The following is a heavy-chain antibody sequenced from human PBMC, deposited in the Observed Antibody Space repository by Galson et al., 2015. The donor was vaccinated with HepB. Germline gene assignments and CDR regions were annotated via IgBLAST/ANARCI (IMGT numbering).Heavy chain of an antibody. D-gene: IGHD3-16*01. V-gene: IGHV3-30*18. Sequence: SLRLSCAASGFTFSSYGMHWVRQAPGKGLEWVAVISYDGSNKYYADSVKGRFTISRDNSKNTLYLQMNSLRAEDTAVYYCAKDGHYDYVWGSLSYLGYWGQGTLVTVSS. J-gene: IGHJ4*02. CDR1: GFTFSSYG. CDR3: AKDGHYDYVWGSLSYLGY. CDR2: ISYDGSNK.